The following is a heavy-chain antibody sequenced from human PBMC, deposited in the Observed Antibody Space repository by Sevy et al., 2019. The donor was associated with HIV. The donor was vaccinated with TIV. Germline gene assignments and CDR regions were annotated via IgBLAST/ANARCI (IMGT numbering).Heavy chain of an antibody. V-gene: IGHV3-30*02. J-gene: IGHJ6*02. Sequence: GGSLRLSCAASGFTFSSYGMHWVRQAPGKGLEWVAFIRYDGSNKYYADSVKGRFTISRDNSKNTLYLQMNSLRAEDTALYYCAKELPAANGMDVWGQGTTVTVSS. CDR1: GFTFSSYG. CDR3: AKELPAANGMDV. D-gene: IGHD2-2*01. CDR2: IRYDGSNK.